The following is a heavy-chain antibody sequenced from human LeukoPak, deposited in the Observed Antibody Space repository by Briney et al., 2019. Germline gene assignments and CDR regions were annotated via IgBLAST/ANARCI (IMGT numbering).Heavy chain of an antibody. CDR2: ISYDGSNK. V-gene: IGHV3-33*05. CDR1: GFTISSYG. D-gene: IGHD3-10*01. CDR3: AKHYYGSGSHYYFDY. J-gene: IGHJ4*02. Sequence: PGGSLRLSCVVSGFTISSYGMHWVRQAPGKGLEWVAVISYDGSNKYYADSVKGRFTISRDNSKNTLYLQMNSLRAEDTAVYYCAKHYYGSGSHYYFDYWGQGTLVTVSS.